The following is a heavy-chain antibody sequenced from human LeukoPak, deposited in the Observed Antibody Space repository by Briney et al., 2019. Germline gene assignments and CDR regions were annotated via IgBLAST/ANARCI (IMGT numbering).Heavy chain of an antibody. CDR1: GFTFSSYA. CDR3: AKHGEAYGDSKTDY. J-gene: IGHJ4*02. D-gene: IGHD4-17*01. V-gene: IGHV3-23*01. Sequence: PGGSLRLSCAASGFTFSSYAMSWVRQAPGKGLEWVSAISGSCGRTYYADSVKGRFTISRDNSKNTLYLQMNSLRVEDTAVYYCAKHGEAYGDSKTDYWGQGTLVTVSS. CDR2: ISGSCGRT.